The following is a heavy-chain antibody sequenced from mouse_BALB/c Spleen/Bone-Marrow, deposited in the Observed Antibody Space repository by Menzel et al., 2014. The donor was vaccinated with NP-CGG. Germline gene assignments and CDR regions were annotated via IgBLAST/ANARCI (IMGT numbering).Heavy chain of an antibody. CDR2: IYPGNVNT. V-gene: IGHV1S56*01. J-gene: IGHJ2*01. Sequence: VQGVESGPELVKPGASVRISCKASGYTFXSYYVHWVKQRPGQGLEWIGWIYPGNVNTKYNEKFKGKATLTADKSSSTAYMQLSSLTSEDSAVYFCATYDYWGQGTTLTVSS. CDR1: GYTFXSYY. CDR3: ATYDY.